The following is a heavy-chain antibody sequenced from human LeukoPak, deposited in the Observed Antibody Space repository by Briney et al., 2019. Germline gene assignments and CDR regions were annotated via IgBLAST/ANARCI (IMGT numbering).Heavy chain of an antibody. CDR3: AREGGDGYKGAFDI. J-gene: IGHJ3*02. D-gene: IGHD5-24*01. V-gene: IGHV4-59*01. Sequence: SETLSLTCTVSGGSISSYYWSWIRQPPGKGLEWIGYIYYSRSTNYNPSLKSRVTISVDTSKNQFSLKLSSVTAADTAVYYCAREGGDGYKGAFDIWGQGTMVTVSS. CDR1: GGSISSYY. CDR2: IYYSRST.